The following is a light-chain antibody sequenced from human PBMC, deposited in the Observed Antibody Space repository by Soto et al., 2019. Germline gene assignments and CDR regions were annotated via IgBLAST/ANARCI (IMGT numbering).Light chain of an antibody. CDR3: SSYTSSSTRV. V-gene: IGLV2-14*03. Sequence: QSLLTQLACVSGSPGQSVTISCTGTSSDVGAYDYVSWYQQHPDKAPKLMIYEVSNRPSGVSNRFSGSKSVNTATLTISGLQADDEADYYCSSYTSSSTRVFGTGTKLTVL. CDR2: EVS. J-gene: IGLJ1*01. CDR1: SSDVGAYDY.